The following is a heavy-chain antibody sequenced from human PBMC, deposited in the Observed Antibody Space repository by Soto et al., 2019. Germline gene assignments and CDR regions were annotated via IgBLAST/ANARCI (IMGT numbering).Heavy chain of an antibody. CDR2: ITGGGST. V-gene: IGHV3-23*01. Sequence: GGSLRLSCAASGFTFSSYAMNWVRQAPGKGLEWVSSITGGGSTYYADSVKGRFTISRDNSKNTLYLQMNSLRAEDTAVYYCAKDLAVRGVTSFDYWRQGTLVTVSS. CDR3: AKDLAVRGVTSFDY. J-gene: IGHJ4*02. CDR1: GFTFSSYA. D-gene: IGHD3-10*01.